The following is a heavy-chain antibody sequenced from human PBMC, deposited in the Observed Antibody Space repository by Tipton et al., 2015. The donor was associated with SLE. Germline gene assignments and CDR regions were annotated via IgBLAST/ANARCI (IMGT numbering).Heavy chain of an antibody. CDR3: ARDGRGRAFDI. J-gene: IGHJ3*02. Sequence: TLSLTCAVSGGSISNSNWWSWVRQPPGKGLEWIGYIYGSGGTHYNPSLKSRVTISIDTSKNQFSLKLSSVTAADAAVYYCARDGRGRAFDIWGRGTMVTVSS. V-gene: IGHV4-4*02. CDR2: IYGSGGT. D-gene: IGHD1-26*01. CDR1: GGSISNSNW.